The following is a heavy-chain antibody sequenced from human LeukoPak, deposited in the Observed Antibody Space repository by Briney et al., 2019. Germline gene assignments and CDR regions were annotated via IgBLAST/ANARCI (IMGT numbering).Heavy chain of an antibody. V-gene: IGHV4-59*08. D-gene: IGHD5-12*01. CDR2: IYYSGST. J-gene: IGHJ4*02. CDR3: ARVSGYDYGQALGY. CDR1: GGSISSYY. Sequence: SETLSLTCTVSGGSISSYYWSWIRQPPGKGLEWIGYIYYSGSTNYNPSLKSRVTISVGTSKNQFSLKLSSVTAADTAVYYCARVSGYDYGQALGYWGQGTLVTVSS.